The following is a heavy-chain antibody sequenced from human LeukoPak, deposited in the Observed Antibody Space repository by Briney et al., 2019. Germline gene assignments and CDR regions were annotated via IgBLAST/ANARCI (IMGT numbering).Heavy chain of an antibody. CDR1: GFTFSSYA. Sequence: PGGSLRLSCAASGFTFSSYAMSWVRQAPGKGLEWVSAISGSGGSTYYADSVKGRFTISRDNSKSTLYLQMNSLRAEDTAAYYCAKDREQWLVQAYFDYWGQGTLVTVSS. CDR2: ISGSGGST. CDR3: AKDREQWLVQAYFDY. V-gene: IGHV3-23*01. D-gene: IGHD6-19*01. J-gene: IGHJ4*02.